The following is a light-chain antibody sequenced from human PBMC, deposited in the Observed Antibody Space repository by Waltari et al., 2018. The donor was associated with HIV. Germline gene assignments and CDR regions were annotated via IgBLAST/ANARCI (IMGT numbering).Light chain of an antibody. J-gene: IGLJ1*01. CDR3: SSYTSSSTYV. CDR1: SSDVGGYKY. V-gene: IGLV2-14*01. CDR2: DVS. Sequence: QSALTQPASVSGSPGQSITIPCTGTSSDVGGYKYVPWYQQHPGKAPKLMIYDVSKRPSGVSNRFSGSKSGNTASLTISGLQAEDEADYYCSSYTSSSTYVFGTGTKVTVL.